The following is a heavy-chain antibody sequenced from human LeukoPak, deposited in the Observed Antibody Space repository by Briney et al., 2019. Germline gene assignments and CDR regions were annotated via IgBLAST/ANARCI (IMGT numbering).Heavy chain of an antibody. CDR1: GFTFSSYA. Sequence: PGGSLRLSCAASGFTFSSYAMHWVRQAPGKGLEWVAVISYDGSNKYYADSVKGRFTISRDNSKNTLYLQMNSLRAEDTAVYYCARGPLTGTNWGGFDYWGQETLVTVSS. J-gene: IGHJ4*02. CDR3: ARGPLTGTNWGGFDY. CDR2: ISYDGSNK. D-gene: IGHD1-20*01. V-gene: IGHV3-30-3*01.